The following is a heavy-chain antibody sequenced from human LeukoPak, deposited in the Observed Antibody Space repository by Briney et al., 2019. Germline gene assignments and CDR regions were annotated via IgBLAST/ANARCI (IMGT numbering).Heavy chain of an antibody. CDR3: ARGSASNWPVGI. Sequence: SVKVSCKASGGSFTSYPISWVRQAPGQGLEWMGGILPVFGTPNYARGFQGRVTISADDSTTTAFMELTSLRSEDTAVYYCARGSASNWPVGIWGQGTLVTVSS. CDR1: GGSFTSYP. V-gene: IGHV1-69*13. D-gene: IGHD6-13*01. J-gene: IGHJ4*02. CDR2: ILPVFGTP.